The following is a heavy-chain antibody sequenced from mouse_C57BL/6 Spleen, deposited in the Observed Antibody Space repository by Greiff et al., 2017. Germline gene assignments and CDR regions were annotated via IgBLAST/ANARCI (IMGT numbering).Heavy chain of an antibody. CDR1: GFTFSSYG. CDR2: ISSGGSYT. D-gene: IGHD2-4*01. CDR3: ASYYDYDGFAY. Sequence: EVNVVESGGDLVKPGGSLKLSCAASGFTFSSYGMSWVRQTPDKRLEWVATISSGGSYTYYPDSVKGRFTISRDNAKNTLYLQMSSLKSEDTAMYYCASYYDYDGFAYWGQGTLVTVSA. J-gene: IGHJ3*01. V-gene: IGHV5-6*01.